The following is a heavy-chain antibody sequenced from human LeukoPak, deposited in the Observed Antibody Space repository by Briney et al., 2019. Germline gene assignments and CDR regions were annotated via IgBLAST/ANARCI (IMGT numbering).Heavy chain of an antibody. CDR3: AIGPPTAPW. CDR2: ISSSSSYT. V-gene: IGHV3-11*06. D-gene: IGHD7-27*01. J-gene: IGHJ4*02. Sequence: GGSLRLSCAASGFTFSDYDMSWVRQAPGKGLEWDSYISSSSSYTNYADSVKGRFTNSRHNAKKALYLQMNSLRAQDTAVFYGAIGPPTAPWGGEGTLATVS. CDR1: GFTFSDYD.